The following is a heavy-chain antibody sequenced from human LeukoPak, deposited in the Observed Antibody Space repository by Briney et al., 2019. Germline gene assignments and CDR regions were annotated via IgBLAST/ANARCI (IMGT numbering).Heavy chain of an antibody. V-gene: IGHV1-69*04. CDR3: ARDLNDFWSGNNWFDP. CDR1: GGTFSSYT. D-gene: IGHD3-3*01. CDR2: IIPILGIA. J-gene: IGHJ5*02. Sequence: SVKVSCKASGGTFSSYTISWVRQAPGQGLEWMGRIIPILGIANHAQKFQGRVTITADKSTSTAYMELSSLRSEDTAVYYCARDLNDFWSGNNWFDPWGQGTLVTVSS.